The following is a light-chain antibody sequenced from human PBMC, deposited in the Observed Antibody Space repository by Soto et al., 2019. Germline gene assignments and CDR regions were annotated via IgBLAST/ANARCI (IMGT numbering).Light chain of an antibody. CDR1: QTINRSF. Sequence: EIVLTQSPGTLSLSPGERVSLSCRASQTINRSFLAWYQQKLGQAPRLLIYGASSRATGVPDRFSGSGSGTDFTLTISSLEPGDFAVYYCQQYGNSPRTFGQGTKVEIK. CDR3: QQYGNSPRT. J-gene: IGKJ1*01. CDR2: GAS. V-gene: IGKV3-20*01.